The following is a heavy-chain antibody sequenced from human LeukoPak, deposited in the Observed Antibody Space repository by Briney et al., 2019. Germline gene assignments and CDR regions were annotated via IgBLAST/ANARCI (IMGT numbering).Heavy chain of an antibody. D-gene: IGHD6-19*01. CDR3: TTVPAYTSGWFGGIGY. CDR2: IKSQTDGASA. Sequence: NAGGSLRLSCAASGFTFSSAYMSWVRQAPGKGLEWVVRIKSQTDGASADYAAPVRGRFTISRDDSTTSLYLEMNSLKDEDTAVYCCTTVPAYTSGWFGGIGYWGQGTRVTVSS. CDR1: GFTFSSAY. J-gene: IGHJ4*02. V-gene: IGHV3-15*05.